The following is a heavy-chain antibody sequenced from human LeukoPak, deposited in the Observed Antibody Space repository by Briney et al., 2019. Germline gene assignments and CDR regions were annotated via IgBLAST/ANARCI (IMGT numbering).Heavy chain of an antibody. CDR3: ARENNWIDY. V-gene: IGHV1-18*01. D-gene: IGHD1-1*01. J-gene: IGHJ4*02. Sequence: GASVKVSCKVSGYTLTELSMHWVRQAPGQGLEWMGWISAYNGNTNYAQKLQGRVTMTTDTSTSTAYMELRSLRSDDTAVYYCARENNWIDYWGQGTLVTVSS. CDR1: GYTLTELS. CDR2: ISAYNGNT.